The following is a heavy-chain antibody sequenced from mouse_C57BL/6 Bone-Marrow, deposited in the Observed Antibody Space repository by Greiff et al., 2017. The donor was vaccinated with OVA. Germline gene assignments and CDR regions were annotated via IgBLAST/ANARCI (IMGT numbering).Heavy chain of an antibody. CDR2: IDPEDGET. D-gene: IGHD1-1*01. V-gene: IGHV14-2*01. CDR1: GFNIKDYY. Sequence: VQLQQSGAELVKPGASVKLSCTASGFNIKDYYMHWVKQRTEQGLEWIGRIDPEDGETKYAPKFKGKATITADTSSNTAYLQLSSLTSEDTAVYYCARSPNCYGSSYWYMDVWGKGTSVTVSS. CDR3: ARSPNCYGSSYWYMDV. J-gene: IGHJ1*03.